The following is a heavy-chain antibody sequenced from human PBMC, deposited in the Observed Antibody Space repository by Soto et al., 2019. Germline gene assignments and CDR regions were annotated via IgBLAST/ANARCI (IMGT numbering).Heavy chain of an antibody. CDR3: ARTNRFDAFDI. Sequence: QVQLVESGGGLVKPGGSLRLSCAASGFTFSDYYMSWIRQAPGKGLEWVSYISSSSSYTNYADSGKGRFTISRDNAKNSLYLQMNSLRAEDTAVYYCARTNRFDAFDIWGQGTMVTVSS. J-gene: IGHJ3*02. CDR1: GFTFSDYY. V-gene: IGHV3-11*06. CDR2: ISSSSSYT.